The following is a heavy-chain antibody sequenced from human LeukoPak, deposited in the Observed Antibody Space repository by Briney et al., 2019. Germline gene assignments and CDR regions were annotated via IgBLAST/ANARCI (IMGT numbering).Heavy chain of an antibody. V-gene: IGHV1-8*01. D-gene: IGHD1-26*01. CDR3: ARWNSGSQRDFDY. CDR2: MNPSSGNT. CDR1: GYTFTSYD. J-gene: IGHJ4*02. Sequence: ASVKVSCKAAGYTFTSYDINWVRQATGQGLEWMGWMNPSSGNTGYAQKFQGRVTMTRNTSISTAYMELSSLRSEDTAVYYCARWNSGSQRDFDYWGQGTLVTVSS.